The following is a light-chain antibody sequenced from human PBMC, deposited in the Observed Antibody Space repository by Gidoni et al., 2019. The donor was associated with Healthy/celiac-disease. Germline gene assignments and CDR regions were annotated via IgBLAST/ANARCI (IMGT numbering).Light chain of an antibody. Sequence: EIVLTQSPATLSLSPGERATLTCRASQSVSSNLAWYQQKPGQAPRLLIYDASTRATGIPARFSGSGSGTDFTLTISSLEPEDFAVYYCQQRSNWPTFGPGTKVDIK. J-gene: IGKJ3*01. CDR1: QSVSSN. CDR3: QQRSNWPT. V-gene: IGKV3-11*01. CDR2: DAS.